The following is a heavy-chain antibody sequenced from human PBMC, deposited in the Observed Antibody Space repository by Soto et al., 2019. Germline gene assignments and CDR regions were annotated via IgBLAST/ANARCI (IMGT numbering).Heavy chain of an antibody. Sequence: PGGSLRLSCAASGFTFSDYYMSWIRQAPGKGLEWVSYISSSSSYTNYADSVKGRFTISRDNAKNTLYLQMNSLRDEDTAVYYCVRGNTGYGNFDSWGQGTLVTVSS. CDR1: GFTFSDYY. V-gene: IGHV3-11*06. CDR3: VRGNTGYGNFDS. D-gene: IGHD5-12*01. J-gene: IGHJ4*02. CDR2: ISSSSSYT.